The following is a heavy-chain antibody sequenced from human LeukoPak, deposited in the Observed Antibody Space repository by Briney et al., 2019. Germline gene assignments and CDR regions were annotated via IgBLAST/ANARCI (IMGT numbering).Heavy chain of an antibody. CDR1: GYSFTTYW. V-gene: IGHV5-51*01. CDR3: ARSVAADYFDY. Sequence: GESLKISCKGSGYSFTTYWIDWVRQMPGKGLEWMGIIYPGDSDARYSPSFQGQVTISADKSISTAYLQWSSLKASDTAMYYCARSVAADYFDYWGQGTLVTVSS. D-gene: IGHD2-21*01. J-gene: IGHJ4*02. CDR2: IYPGDSDA.